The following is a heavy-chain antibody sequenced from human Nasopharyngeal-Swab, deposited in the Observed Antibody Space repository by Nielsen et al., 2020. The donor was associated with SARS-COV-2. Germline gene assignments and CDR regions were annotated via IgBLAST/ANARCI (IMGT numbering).Heavy chain of an antibody. CDR2: MNPNSGNT. CDR1: GYTFTSYD. Sequence: ASVKVSCKASGYTFTSYDINWVRQATGQGLEWMGWMNPNSGNTGYAQKFQGRVTMTRNTSISTAYMELSSLRSGDTAVYYCARGRPQYSSSWYGYYYYGMDVWGQGTTVTVSS. J-gene: IGHJ6*02. D-gene: IGHD6-13*01. CDR3: ARGRPQYSSSWYGYYYYGMDV. V-gene: IGHV1-8*01.